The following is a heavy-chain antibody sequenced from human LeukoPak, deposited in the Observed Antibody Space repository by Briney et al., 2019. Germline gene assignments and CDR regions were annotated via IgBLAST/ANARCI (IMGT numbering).Heavy chain of an antibody. CDR2: IYHSGST. D-gene: IGHD3-3*01. CDR1: GGSISSGGYS. J-gene: IGHJ4*02. V-gene: IGHV4-30-2*01. Sequence: PSQTLSLTCAVSGGSISSGGYSWSWIRQPPGKGLEWIGYIYHSGSTYYNPSLKSRVTISVDRSKNQFSLKLSSVTAADTAVYYCARGGALRFLEWLLPSFDYWGQGTLVTVSS. CDR3: ARGGALRFLEWLLPSFDY.